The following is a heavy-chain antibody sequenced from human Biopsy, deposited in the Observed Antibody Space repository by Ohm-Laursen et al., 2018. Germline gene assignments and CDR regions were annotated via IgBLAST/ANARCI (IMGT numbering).Heavy chain of an antibody. CDR3: ARDSRGGHLNTTLITGKNLDS. J-gene: IGHJ4*02. CDR2: ISYTGGI. V-gene: IGHV4-59*01. D-gene: IGHD3-16*01. Sequence: SETLSLTCPVSGGSISGYHWSWIRKSPGKGLEWLAYISYTGGITPNPSLNGRATMSLDTSKNQFSLRLIYVTAADTAVYFCARDSRGGHLNTTLITGKNLDSWGQGILVTVSS. CDR1: GGSISGYH.